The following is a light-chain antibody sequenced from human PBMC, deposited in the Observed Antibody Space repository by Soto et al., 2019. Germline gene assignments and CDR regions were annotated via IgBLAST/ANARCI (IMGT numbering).Light chain of an antibody. J-gene: IGKJ1*01. CDR1: QSVTSD. CDR2: GAS. Sequence: EIVMTQSPATLSVSPGERATLSCGASQSVTSDLAWYQLKPGQAPKLLIYGASTRATVIPARFSGSGSGTDFTLTISSLQSEDFAIYYCQQYHDWPRTFGQGTKVDIK. CDR3: QQYHDWPRT. V-gene: IGKV3-15*01.